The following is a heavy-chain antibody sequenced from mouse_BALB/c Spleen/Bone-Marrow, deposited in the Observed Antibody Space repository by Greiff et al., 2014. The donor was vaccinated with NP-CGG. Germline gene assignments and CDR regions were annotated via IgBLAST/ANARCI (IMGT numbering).Heavy chain of an antibody. D-gene: IGHD1-2*01. CDR1: GFTFSSFG. Sequence: EVQLQQSGGGLVQPGGSRKLSCAASGFTFSSFGMHWVRQAPEKGLEWVAYISGGSSITYYADTVKGRFTISRDNPKNTLFLQMTSLRSEDTAIYYCARKDYFGYAAMDYWGQGTSVTVSS. J-gene: IGHJ4*01. CDR2: ISGGSSIT. CDR3: ARKDYFGYAAMDY. V-gene: IGHV5-17*02.